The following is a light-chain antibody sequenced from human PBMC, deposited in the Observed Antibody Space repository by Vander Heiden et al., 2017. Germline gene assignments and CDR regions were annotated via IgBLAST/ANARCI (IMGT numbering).Light chain of an antibody. V-gene: IGKV1-39*01. CDR2: AAS. CDR1: QSVRSY. Sequence: DIQMTQSPSSLSASVGDRVTISCRASQSVRSYFNWYQQKPGQAPKLLIYAASSLQSRVPSTFSGSGSGTAFTLTISRLQPADFPTSYCQQTDTFPQTFGHATKVHVK. CDR3: QQTDTFPQT. J-gene: IGKJ3*01.